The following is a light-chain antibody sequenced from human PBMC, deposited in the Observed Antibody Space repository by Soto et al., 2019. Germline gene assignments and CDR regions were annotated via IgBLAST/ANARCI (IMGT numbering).Light chain of an antibody. CDR3: QQYYSTPLT. J-gene: IGKJ4*01. V-gene: IGKV4-1*01. CDR1: QSFLYSSNNKNY. Sequence: DIVMTQSPASLAVSLGERATINCKSSQSFLYSSNNKNYLAWYQQKPGQPPKLLIYWASTRESGVPDRFSGSGSGTDFTLTISSLQAEDVAVYYCQQYYSTPLTFGGGTKVDI. CDR2: WAS.